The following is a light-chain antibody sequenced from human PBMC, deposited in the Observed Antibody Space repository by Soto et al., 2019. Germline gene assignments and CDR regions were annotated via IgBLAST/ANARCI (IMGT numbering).Light chain of an antibody. CDR1: SGHSSYI. CDR3: ETWDSNPRV. J-gene: IGLJ3*02. Sequence: QPVLTQSSSASASLGSSVKLTCTLSSGHSSYIIAWHQQQPGKAPRYLMKLEGSGSYNKGSGVPDRFSGSSSGADRYLTISNLQFEDEADYYCETWDSNPRVFGGRTKLTVL. CDR2: LEGSGSY. V-gene: IGLV4-60*02.